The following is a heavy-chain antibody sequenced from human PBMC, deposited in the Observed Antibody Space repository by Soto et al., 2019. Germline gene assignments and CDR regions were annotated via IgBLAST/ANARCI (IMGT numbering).Heavy chain of an antibody. Sequence: EVQLVESGGGLVQPGGSLRLSCAASGFTFSSYSMNWVRQAPGKGLEWVSYISSSSSTIYYADSVKGRFTIPRDNAKNSLYLQMNSLRAEDTAVYYCARAPGAGSYYRHYYYYYYMDVWGKGTTVTVSS. V-gene: IGHV3-48*01. CDR3: ARAPGAGSYYRHYYYYYYMDV. CDR1: GFTFSSYS. D-gene: IGHD3-10*01. J-gene: IGHJ6*03. CDR2: ISSSSSTI.